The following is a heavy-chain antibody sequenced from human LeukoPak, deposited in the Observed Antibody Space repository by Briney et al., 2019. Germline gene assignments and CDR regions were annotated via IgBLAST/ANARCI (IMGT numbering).Heavy chain of an antibody. CDR1: GFTFDDYA. CDR3: ARDPVPRIQLWYGFFDY. Sequence: GGSLRLSCAASGFTFDDYAMHWVRQAPGKGLEWVSGISWNSGSIGYADSVKGRFTISRDNSKNTLYLQMNSLRAEDTAVYYCARDPVPRIQLWYGFFDYWGQGTLVTVSS. CDR2: ISWNSGSI. J-gene: IGHJ4*02. D-gene: IGHD5-18*01. V-gene: IGHV3-9*01.